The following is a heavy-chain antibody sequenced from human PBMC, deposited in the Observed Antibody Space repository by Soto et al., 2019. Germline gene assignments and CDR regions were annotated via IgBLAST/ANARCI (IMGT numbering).Heavy chain of an antibody. CDR1: GGSISSSSYY. J-gene: IGHJ4*02. Sequence: PSETLSLTCTVSGGSISSSSYYWGWIRQPPGKGLEWIGSIYYSGSTYYNPSLKSRVTISVDTSKNQFSLKLSSVTAADTAVYYCARDPYFGAIDYWGLGTLVTVSS. D-gene: IGHD3-16*01. V-gene: IGHV4-39*02. CDR3: ARDPYFGAIDY. CDR2: IYYSGST.